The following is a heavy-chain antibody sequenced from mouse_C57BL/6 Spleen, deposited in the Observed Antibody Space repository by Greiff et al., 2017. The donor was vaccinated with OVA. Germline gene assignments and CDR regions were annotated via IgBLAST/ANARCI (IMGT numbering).Heavy chain of an antibody. CDR3: TREDDYSNYVGFAD. CDR2: IDPETGGT. J-gene: IGHJ3*01. D-gene: IGHD2-5*01. CDR1: GYTFTDYE. V-gene: IGHV1-15*01. Sequence: VQLQQSGAELVRPGASVTLSCKASGYTFTDYEMHWVKQTPVHGLEWIGAIDPETGGTAYNQKFKGKAILTADKSSSTAYMELRSLTSEDSAVDYCTREDDYSNYVGFADWGQGTLVTVSA.